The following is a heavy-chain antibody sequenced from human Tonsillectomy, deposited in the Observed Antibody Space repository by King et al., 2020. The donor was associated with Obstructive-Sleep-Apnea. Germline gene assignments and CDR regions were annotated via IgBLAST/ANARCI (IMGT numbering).Heavy chain of an antibody. CDR1: GGSISSDTYY. V-gene: IGHV4-31*03. Sequence: QLQESGPGLVKPSQTLSLTCTVSGGSISSDTYYWSWIRQHPGKGLEWIGSLYYTGSTYYHPSLKRRITVSADTSKNQFSLRLSSVTAADTAVYYWARGRGYRGYDFGLLFDYWGQGTLVTVSS. J-gene: IGHJ4*02. CDR3: ARGRGYRGYDFGLLFDY. CDR2: LYYTGST. D-gene: IGHD5-12*01.